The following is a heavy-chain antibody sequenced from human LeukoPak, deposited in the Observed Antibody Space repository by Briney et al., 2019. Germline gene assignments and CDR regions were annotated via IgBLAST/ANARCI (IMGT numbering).Heavy chain of an antibody. V-gene: IGHV3-30*04. CDR1: GFTFSSYA. CDR2: ISYDGSNK. D-gene: IGHD2-15*01. J-gene: IGHJ4*02. Sequence: PGGSLRLSCAASGFTFSSYAMHWVRQALGKGLEWVAVISYDGSNKYYADSVKGRFTISRDNSKNTLYLQMNSLRAEDTAVYYCAREGLWGYSLNYYFDYWGQGTLVTVSS. CDR3: AREGLWGYSLNYYFDY.